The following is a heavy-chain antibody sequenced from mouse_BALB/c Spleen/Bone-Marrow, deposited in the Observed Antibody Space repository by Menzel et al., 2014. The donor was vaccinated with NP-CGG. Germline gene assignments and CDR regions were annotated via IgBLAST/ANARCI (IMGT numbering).Heavy chain of an antibody. D-gene: IGHD4-1*01. CDR1: GFTFSDYY. V-gene: IGHV5-12*02. J-gene: IGHJ3*01. Sequence: MLVESGGGLVQPGGSLKLSCATSGFTFSDYYMYWVRQTPEKRLEWVAYISNGGGSSTYYPDTVKGRFTISRDNAKNTLYLQMSRLKSEDTAMYYCASPGTYWGQGTLVTVSA. CDR2: ISNGGGSST. CDR3: ASPGTY.